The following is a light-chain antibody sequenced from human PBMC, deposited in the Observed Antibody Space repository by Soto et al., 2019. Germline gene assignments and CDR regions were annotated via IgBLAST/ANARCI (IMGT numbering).Light chain of an antibody. J-gene: IGLJ2*01. CDR3: TSYTTSTTLL. CDR1: SSDVGGYSY. V-gene: IGLV2-14*01. Sequence: QSALTQPASVSGSPGQSITISCTGTSSDVGGYSYVSWYQQHPGKAPKLMIYEVSYRPSGVSNRFSGSKSGNTASLTISGLQTADEADYYCTSYTTSTTLLFGGGTKLTVL. CDR2: EVS.